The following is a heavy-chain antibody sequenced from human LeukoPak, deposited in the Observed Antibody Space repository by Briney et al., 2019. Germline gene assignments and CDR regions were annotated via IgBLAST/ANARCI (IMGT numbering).Heavy chain of an antibody. CDR1: GGSISSGGYY. V-gene: IGHV4-30-2*01. D-gene: IGHD3-16*01. CDR2: IYHSGST. Sequence: SQTLSLTCTVSGGSISSGGYYWSWIRQPPGKGLEWIGYIYHSGSTYYNPSLKSRVTISVDRSKNQFSLKLSSVTAADTAVYYCARGVEGGQFDPWGQGTLVTVSS. J-gene: IGHJ5*02. CDR3: ARGVEGGQFDP.